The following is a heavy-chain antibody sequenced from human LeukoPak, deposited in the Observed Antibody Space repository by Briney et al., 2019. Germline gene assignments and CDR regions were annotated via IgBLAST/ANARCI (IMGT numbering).Heavy chain of an antibody. D-gene: IGHD3-22*01. CDR2: IKGKTDGGTT. Sequence: GGSLRLSCAASGFTFSNAWMSWVRQAPGKGLEWVGRIKGKTDGGTTDYAAPVKGRFTISRDDSKNTLYLQMNSLKTEDTAVYYCTTVGYYYDSSGSNFDYWGQGTLVTVSS. CDR1: GFTFSNAW. J-gene: IGHJ4*02. CDR3: TTVGYYYDSSGSNFDY. V-gene: IGHV3-15*01.